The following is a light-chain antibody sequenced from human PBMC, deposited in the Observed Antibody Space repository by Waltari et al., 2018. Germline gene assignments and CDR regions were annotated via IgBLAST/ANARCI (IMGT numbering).Light chain of an antibody. J-gene: IGLJ2*01. CDR1: SSNIGAGYD. CDR3: QSYDSSLSGVV. CDR2: ANT. Sequence: QSLLTQPPSVSAAPGQRVTTPSTGSSSNIGAGYDAQWYQHLPGAAPELPIYANTNRPSGVPDRISASKSGTSASLAITGLQAADEAVYYCQSYDSSLSGVVFGGGTKLTVL. V-gene: IGLV1-40*01.